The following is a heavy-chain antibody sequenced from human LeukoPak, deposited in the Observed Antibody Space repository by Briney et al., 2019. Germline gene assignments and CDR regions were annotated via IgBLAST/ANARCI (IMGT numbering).Heavy chain of an antibody. Sequence: PGGSLRLSCAASGFTFSSFAMTWVRQAPGKGLEWVSAISGSGGSTYYADSVKGRFTISRDNSKKMVYLQMNSLRAEDTAVYYCAKAGSIAAAGTSLRRYGMDVWGQGTTVTVSS. V-gene: IGHV3-23*01. D-gene: IGHD6-13*01. CDR2: ISGSGGST. CDR1: GFTFSSFA. CDR3: AKAGSIAAAGTSLRRYGMDV. J-gene: IGHJ6*02.